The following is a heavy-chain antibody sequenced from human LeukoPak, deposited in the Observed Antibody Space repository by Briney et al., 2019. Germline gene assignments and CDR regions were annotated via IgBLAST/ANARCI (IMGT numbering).Heavy chain of an antibody. J-gene: IGHJ4*02. CDR2: INPSGGST. CDR3: AALAAAADFDY. Sequence: ASVKVSCKASGYTFTSYYMHWVRQAPGQGLEWMGTINPSGGSTSYAQKFQGRVTMTRDTSTSTVYMELSSLRSEDTAVYYCAALAAAADFDYWGQGTLVTVSS. CDR1: GYTFTSYY. D-gene: IGHD6-13*01. V-gene: IGHV1-46*01.